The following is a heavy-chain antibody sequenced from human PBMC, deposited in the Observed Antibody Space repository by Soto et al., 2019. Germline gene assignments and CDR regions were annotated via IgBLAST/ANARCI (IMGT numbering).Heavy chain of an antibody. Sequence: EVQLLESGGGLVQPGGSLRLSCAASGFTFSDYAMSWVRQAPGKGLECLSLISGTGVPTLYAGSVKGRFSVSRDNSKNTLFLEMNDVGVDDTAIYYCAKSFCSSSSCFFMWVDPWGPGTLVTVSS. D-gene: IGHD2-2*01. V-gene: IGHV3-23*01. CDR2: ISGTGVPT. CDR3: AKSFCSSSSCFFMWVDP. CDR1: GFTFSDYA. J-gene: IGHJ5*02.